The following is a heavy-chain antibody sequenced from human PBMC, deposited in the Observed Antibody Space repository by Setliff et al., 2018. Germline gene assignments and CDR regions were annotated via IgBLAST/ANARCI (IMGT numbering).Heavy chain of an antibody. CDR3: ARVDFTMLQGVLGQ. CDR1: GGSIINSYY. Sequence: PSETLSLTCTVSGGSIINSYYWSWIRQPAGKGLEWIGRISTSGNTNYNPSLKSRVTVSLDTSKNQFSLKLTSMTAADTAVYYCARVDFTMLQGVLGQWGQGTLVTVSS. V-gene: IGHV4-4*07. J-gene: IGHJ1*01. CDR2: ISTSGNT. D-gene: IGHD3-10*01.